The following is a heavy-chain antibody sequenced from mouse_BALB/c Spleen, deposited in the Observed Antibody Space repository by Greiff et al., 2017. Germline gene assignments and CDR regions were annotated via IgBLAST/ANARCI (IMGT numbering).Heavy chain of an antibody. CDR1: GFSLTSYG. V-gene: IGHV2-2*02. Sequence: QVQLQQSGPGLVQPSQSLSITCTVSGFSLTSYGVHWVRQSPGKGLEWLGVIWSGGSTDYNAAFISRLSISKDNSKSQVFFKMNSLQANDTAIYYCARMIYYGNYDAMDYWGQGTSVTVSS. D-gene: IGHD2-1*01. CDR3: ARMIYYGNYDAMDY. CDR2: IWSGGST. J-gene: IGHJ4*01.